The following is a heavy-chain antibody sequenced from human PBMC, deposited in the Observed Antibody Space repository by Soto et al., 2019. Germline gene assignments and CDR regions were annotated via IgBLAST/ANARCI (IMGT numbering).Heavy chain of an antibody. CDR1: GFTFSSYA. CDR2: ISGSGGST. V-gene: IGHV3-23*01. CDR3: AKSGDIEATMVYYFDY. J-gene: IGHJ4*02. D-gene: IGHD5-12*01. Sequence: GGSLRLSCAASGFTFSSYAMSWVRQAPGKGLEWVSAISGSGGSTYYADSVKGRFTISRDNSKNTLYLQMNSLRAEEPAAYYGAKSGDIEATMVYYFDYWGQGTLVTVSS.